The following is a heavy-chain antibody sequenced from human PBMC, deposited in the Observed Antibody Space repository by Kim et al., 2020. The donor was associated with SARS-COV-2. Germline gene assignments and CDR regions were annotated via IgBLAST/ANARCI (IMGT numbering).Heavy chain of an antibody. CDR3: AKEGGYYGMDV. Sequence: GGSLRLSCAASGFTFDDYAMHWVRQAPGKGLEWVSGISWNSGSIGYADSVKGRFTISRDNAKNSLYLQMDSLRAEDTALYYCAKEGGYYGMDVWGQGTTVTVSS. D-gene: IGHD3-16*01. CDR2: ISWNSGSI. V-gene: IGHV3-9*01. J-gene: IGHJ6*02. CDR1: GFTFDDYA.